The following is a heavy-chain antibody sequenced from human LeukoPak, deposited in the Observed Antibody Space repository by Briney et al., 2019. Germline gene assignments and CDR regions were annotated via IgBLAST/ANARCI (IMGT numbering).Heavy chain of an antibody. D-gene: IGHD2-8*01. J-gene: IGHJ6*03. CDR2: ISAYNGNT. Sequence: ASVKVSCKASGYAFTSYGISWVRQAPGQGLEWMGWISAYNGNTNYAQKLQGRVTMTTDTSTSTAYMELRSLRSDDTAVYYCARVTKTQDYYYYMDVWGKGTTVTVSS. CDR3: ARVTKTQDYYYYMDV. V-gene: IGHV1-18*01. CDR1: GYAFTSYG.